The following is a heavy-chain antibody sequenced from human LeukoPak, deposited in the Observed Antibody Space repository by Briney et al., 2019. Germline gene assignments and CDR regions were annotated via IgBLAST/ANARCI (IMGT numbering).Heavy chain of an antibody. J-gene: IGHJ4*02. CDR3: ARSMVRGVILFDY. CDR2: IIPILGIA. Sequence: SVKVSCKASGGTFSSYAISWVRQAPGQGLEWMGRIIPILGIANYAQKFQGGVTITADKSTSTAYMELSSLRSEDTAVYYCARSMVRGVILFDYWGQGTLVTVSS. V-gene: IGHV1-69*04. D-gene: IGHD3-10*01. CDR1: GGTFSSYA.